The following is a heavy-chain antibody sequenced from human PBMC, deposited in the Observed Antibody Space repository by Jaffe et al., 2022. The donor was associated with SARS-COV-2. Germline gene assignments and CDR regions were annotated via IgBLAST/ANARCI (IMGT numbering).Heavy chain of an antibody. V-gene: IGHV4-59*01. CDR3: ARSIAENWFDP. CDR1: GGSISSYY. Sequence: QVQLQESGPGLVKPSETLSLTCTVSGGSISSYYWSWIRQPPGKGLEWIGYIYYSGSTNYNPSLKSRVTISVDTSKNQFSLKLSSVTAADTAVYYCARSIAENWFDPWGQGTLVTVSS. J-gene: IGHJ5*02. CDR2: IYYSGST. D-gene: IGHD6-6*01.